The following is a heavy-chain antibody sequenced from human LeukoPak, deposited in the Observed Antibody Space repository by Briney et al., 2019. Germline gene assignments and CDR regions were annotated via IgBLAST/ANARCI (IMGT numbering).Heavy chain of an antibody. V-gene: IGHV1-46*01. CDR1: GYTFTSYY. CDR2: INPSGGST. CDR3: ARGATRYCGGDCYHIDP. J-gene: IGHJ5*02. D-gene: IGHD2-21*02. Sequence: ASVKVSCKASGYTFTSYYMHWVRQAPGQGLEWMGIINPSGGSTSYAQKFQGRVTMTRDTSTSTVYMELNSLRSEDTAVYYCARGATRYCGGDCYHIDPWGQGTLVTVSS.